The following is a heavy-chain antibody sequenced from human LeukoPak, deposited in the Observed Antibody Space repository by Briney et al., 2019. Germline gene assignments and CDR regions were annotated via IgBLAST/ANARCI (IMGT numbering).Heavy chain of an antibody. D-gene: IGHD4-17*01. V-gene: IGHV4-59*01. CDR3: ARYGKIYGDYDNYFDY. J-gene: IGHJ4*01. Sequence: SETLSLTCTVSGGSISSYYWSWIRQPPGKGLEWIGYTYYSGSTNYNPSLKSRVTISVDTSKNQFSLKLSSVTAADTAVYYCARYGKIYGDYDNYFDYWGQEPWSPSPQ. CDR1: GGSISSYY. CDR2: TYYSGST.